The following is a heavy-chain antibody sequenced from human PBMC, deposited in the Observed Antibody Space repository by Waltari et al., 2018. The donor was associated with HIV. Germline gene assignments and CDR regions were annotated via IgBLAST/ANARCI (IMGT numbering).Heavy chain of an antibody. D-gene: IGHD6-6*01. CDR1: GNTFSSYA. CDR3: ARGAYSRRSGSSSRLWAS. Sequence: QAQFVQAGPEVKKPGTSVNISCEVSGNTFSSYAVQWLRQAPGPRPEWMGLITPVTGRGHFAQQFQGRLNFTRDTSAQVAYMTLSALRIEDTAVYYCARGAYSRRSGSSSRLWASWGQGTPVTVS. V-gene: IGHV1-3*01. CDR2: ITPVTGRG. J-gene: IGHJ5*02.